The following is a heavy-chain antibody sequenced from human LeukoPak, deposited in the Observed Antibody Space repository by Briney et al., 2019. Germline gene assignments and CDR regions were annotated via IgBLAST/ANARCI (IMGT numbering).Heavy chain of an antibody. CDR3: ARLLDNDSSGDPDTFDV. J-gene: IGHJ3*01. V-gene: IGHV4-59*11. CDR2: VSYTGST. CDR1: GGSLSGHY. Sequence: LETLSLTCTVSGGSLSGHYWSWIRQPPGKRLEWIGYVSYTGSTKYNPPLQSRVTISIDTSKSQFSLQLISVTSADTAVYSCARLLDNDSSGDPDTFDVWGQGTTVIVSS. D-gene: IGHD3-22*01.